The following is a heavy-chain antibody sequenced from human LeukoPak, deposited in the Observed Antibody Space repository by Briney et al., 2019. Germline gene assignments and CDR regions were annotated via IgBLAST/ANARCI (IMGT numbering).Heavy chain of an antibody. CDR2: IIPIFGTA. V-gene: IGHV1-69*13. Sequence: SVKVSCKASGGTFSSYAISWVRQAPGQGLEWMGGIIPIFGTANYAQKFQGRVTITADESTSTAYMELSSLRSEDTAVYYCASLKTVLGSGPGASDIWGQGTMVTVSS. J-gene: IGHJ3*02. D-gene: IGHD1-14*01. CDR1: GGTFSSYA. CDR3: ASLKTVLGSGPGASDI.